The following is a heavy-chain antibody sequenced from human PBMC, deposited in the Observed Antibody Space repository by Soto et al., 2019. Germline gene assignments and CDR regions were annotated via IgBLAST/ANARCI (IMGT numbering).Heavy chain of an antibody. D-gene: IGHD3-9*01. CDR1: GGSFSGYY. Sequence: VQLQQWGAGLVKPSETLSLTCAVYGGSFSGYYWSWIRQPPGKGLEWIGEIHHSGSTNYNPSLKCRVTISVDTSNNRFCRNRRCVAAADKTVYYCARGNRYFYWLLVNWFDPWGQGTLVTVSS. CDR3: ARGNRYFYWLLVNWFDP. CDR2: IHHSGST. J-gene: IGHJ5*02. V-gene: IGHV4-34*01.